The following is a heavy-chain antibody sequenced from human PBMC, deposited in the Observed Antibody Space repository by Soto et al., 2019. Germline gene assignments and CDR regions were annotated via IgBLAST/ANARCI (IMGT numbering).Heavy chain of an antibody. CDR1: DGSFSGYY. CDR2: INHSGST. Sequence: PSETLSLTCAVYDGSFSGYYWSWIRQPPGKGLEWIGEINHSGSTNYNPSLKSRVTISVDTSKNQFSLKLSSVTAADTAVYYCASPRQGNYDFLSGYYALDYWSQGTLVTV. J-gene: IGHJ4*02. D-gene: IGHD3-3*01. V-gene: IGHV4-34*01. CDR3: ASPRQGNYDFLSGYYALDY.